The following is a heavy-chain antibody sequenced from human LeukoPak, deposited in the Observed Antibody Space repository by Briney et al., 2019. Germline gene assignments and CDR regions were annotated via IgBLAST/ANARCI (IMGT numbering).Heavy chain of an antibody. V-gene: IGHV1-69*02. CDR2: IIPILGIA. CDR1: GGTFSSYT. CDR3: ARGSGDSSGYPYFDY. Sequence: SVKVSCKASGGTFSSYTISWVRQAPGQGLEWMGRIIPILGIANYAQKFQGRVTITADKSTSTAYMELSSLRSEDTAVYHCARGSGDSSGYPYFDYWGQGTLVTVSS. J-gene: IGHJ4*02. D-gene: IGHD3-22*01.